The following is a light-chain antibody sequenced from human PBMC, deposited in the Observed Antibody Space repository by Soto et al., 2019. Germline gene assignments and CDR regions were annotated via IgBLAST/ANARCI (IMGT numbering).Light chain of an antibody. V-gene: IGKV3-11*01. Sequence: EIVLTQSPATLSLSPGERATLSCRASQSVSTYLAWYQQRPGQAPRLLIYDTSNRATGIPARFSGSGSGTDFPLTISSLEPEDFAVYSCQQRSNWPLTFGGGTKVDIK. CDR3: QQRSNWPLT. CDR1: QSVSTY. J-gene: IGKJ4*01. CDR2: DTS.